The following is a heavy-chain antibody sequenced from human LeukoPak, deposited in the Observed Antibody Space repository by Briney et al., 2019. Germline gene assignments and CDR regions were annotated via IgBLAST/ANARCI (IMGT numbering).Heavy chain of an antibody. Sequence: SVKASCKVSGSTFASYPISWVRQAPGQGLEWMGRIIPIFGTVNYAQNFQGRVTITADKSTSTAYMELSSLTSDDTAVYFCARDPMVRGIPPASWGQGTLVTVSS. J-gene: IGHJ5*02. V-gene: IGHV1-69*06. D-gene: IGHD3-10*01. CDR3: ARDPMVRGIPPAS. CDR1: GSTFASYP. CDR2: IIPIFGTV.